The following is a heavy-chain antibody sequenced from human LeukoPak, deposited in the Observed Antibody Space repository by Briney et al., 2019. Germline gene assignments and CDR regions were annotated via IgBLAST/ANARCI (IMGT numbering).Heavy chain of an antibody. V-gene: IGHV1-2*02. D-gene: IGHD3-10*01. J-gene: IGHJ5*02. CDR3: ARGKALRGSPQWRWFDP. CDR1: GYTFTGYY. Sequence: ASVKVSCKASGYTFTGYYMHRVRQAPGQGLEWMGWINPNSGGTNYAKKFQGRVTMTRDTSISTAYMELSRLRSDDTAVYYCARGKALRGSPQWRWFDPWGQGTLVTVSS. CDR2: INPNSGGT.